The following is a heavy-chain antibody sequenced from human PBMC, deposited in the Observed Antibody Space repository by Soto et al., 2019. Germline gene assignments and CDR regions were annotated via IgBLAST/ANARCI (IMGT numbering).Heavy chain of an antibody. CDR1: GYTFTSYD. J-gene: IGHJ6*03. Sequence: ASVKVSCKASGYTFTSYDINWVRQATGQGLEWMGWMNPNSGNTGYAQKFQGRVTMTRNTSISTAYMELSSLRSEDTAVYYCASGQRPPEWYYYMDVWGKGTTVTVSS. CDR2: MNPNSGNT. CDR3: ASGQRPPEWYYYMDV. D-gene: IGHD3-3*01. V-gene: IGHV1-8*01.